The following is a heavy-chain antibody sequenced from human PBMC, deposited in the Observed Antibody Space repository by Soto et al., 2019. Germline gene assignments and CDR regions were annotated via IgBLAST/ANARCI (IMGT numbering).Heavy chain of an antibody. CDR1: GGTFSSYT. CDR2: IIPILGIA. D-gene: IGHD3-10*01. V-gene: IGHV1-69*02. J-gene: IGHJ4*02. CDR3: ASGMVRGCFDY. Sequence: QVQLVQSGAEVKKPGSSVKVSCKASGGTFSSYTISWVRQAPGQGLEWMGRIIPILGIANYAQKFQGRVTITADKSTSTAYMELSSLRSEDTAVYYCASGMVRGCFDYWGQGTLVTVSS.